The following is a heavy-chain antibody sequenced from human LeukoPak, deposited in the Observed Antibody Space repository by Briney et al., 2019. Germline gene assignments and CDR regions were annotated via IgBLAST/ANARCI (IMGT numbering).Heavy chain of an antibody. CDR1: GFTFTSSA. D-gene: IGHD3-3*01. CDR2: IVVGSGNT. CDR3: AAGIGGTIFGVVTWEY. V-gene: IGHV1-58*02. J-gene: IGHJ4*02. Sequence: SVKVSCKASGFTFTSSAMQWVRQARGQRLEWIGWIVVGSGNTNYAQKFQERVTITRDMSTSTAYMELSSLRSEDTAVYYCAAGIGGTIFGVVTWEYWGQGTLVTVSS.